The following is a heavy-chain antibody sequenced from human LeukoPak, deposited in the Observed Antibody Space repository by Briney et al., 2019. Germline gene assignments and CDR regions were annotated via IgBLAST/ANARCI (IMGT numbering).Heavy chain of an antibody. CDR2: ISSSSSYI. D-gene: IGHD1-1*01. V-gene: IGHV3-21*01. CDR1: GFTFSSYS. Sequence: SGGSLRLSCAASGFTFSSYSMNWVRQAPGKGLEWVSSISSSSSYIYYADSVKGRFTISRDNAKNSLYLQMNSLRAEDTAVYYCARGLDHGYYYYMDVWGKGTTVTVSS. J-gene: IGHJ6*03. CDR3: ARGLDHGYYYYMDV.